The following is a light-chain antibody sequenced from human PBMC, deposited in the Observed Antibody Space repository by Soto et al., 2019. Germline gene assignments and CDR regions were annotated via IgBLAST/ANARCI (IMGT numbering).Light chain of an antibody. Sequence: EIVLTPSPATLSLSPGERATLSCRASQSVSSYLAWYQQKPGQAPRLLIYDVSNRATGIPARFSGSGSGTDFTLTISSLEPEDFAVYYCQQRSNWPPLTFGQGTKLEIK. J-gene: IGKJ2*01. CDR2: DVS. CDR1: QSVSSY. V-gene: IGKV3-11*01. CDR3: QQRSNWPPLT.